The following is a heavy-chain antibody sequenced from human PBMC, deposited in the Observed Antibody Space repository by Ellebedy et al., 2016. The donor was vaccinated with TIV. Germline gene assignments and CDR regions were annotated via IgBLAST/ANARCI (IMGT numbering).Heavy chain of an antibody. CDR3: VRDGSYDYGDY. D-gene: IGHD4-17*01. Sequence: GESLKISCAASGFNFTSYGMHWVRQAPGKGLEWVAVIWFDGSNRYYPDSVKGRFTISRDNPKNTVYLQMNSLRVEDTAVYYCVRDGSYDYGDYWGQGTTVTVSS. CDR1: GFNFTSYG. J-gene: IGHJ4*03. CDR2: IWFDGSNR. V-gene: IGHV3-33*03.